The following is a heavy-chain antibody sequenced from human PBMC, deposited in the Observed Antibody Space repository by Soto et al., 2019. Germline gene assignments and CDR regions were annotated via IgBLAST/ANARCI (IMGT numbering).Heavy chain of an antibody. D-gene: IGHD2-2*01. CDR3: ARRHCSSSSCYRRYGMDV. CDR2: IDPSDSQT. V-gene: IGHV5-10-1*01. CDR1: GYSFAGYW. J-gene: IGHJ6*02. Sequence: PGESLKISCKGSGYSFAGYWITWVRQKPGKGLEWMGRIDPSDSQTYYSPSFQGHVTISADKSISTAYLQWSSLKASDTAMYYCARRHCSSSSCYRRYGMDVWGQGTTVTVS.